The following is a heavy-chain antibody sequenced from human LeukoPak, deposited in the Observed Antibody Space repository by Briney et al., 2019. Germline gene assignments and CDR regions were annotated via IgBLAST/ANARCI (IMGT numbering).Heavy chain of an antibody. V-gene: IGHV1-2*02. Sequence: ASVKVSCKASGYTFTGYYMHWVRQAPGQGLEWMGWINPNSGGTNYAQKFQGRVTMTRDTSLSTAYMELSGLRSDDAAVYYCARGVVAATFCYYMDVWGKGTTVTVSS. CDR3: ARGVVAATFCYYMDV. CDR1: GYTFTGYY. CDR2: INPNSGGT. J-gene: IGHJ6*03. D-gene: IGHD2-15*01.